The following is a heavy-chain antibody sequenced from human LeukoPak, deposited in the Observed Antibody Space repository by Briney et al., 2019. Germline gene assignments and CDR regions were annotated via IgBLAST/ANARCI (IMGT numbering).Heavy chain of an antibody. V-gene: IGHV3-30*04. D-gene: IGHD1-26*01. CDR2: ISYDGSNK. CDR1: GFTFNNYA. J-gene: IGHJ6*03. Sequence: GGSLRLSCATSGFTFNNYAMHWVRQAPGKGLEWVAVISYDGSNKYYADSVKGRFTISRDNAKNSLYLQMNSLRAEDTAVYYCAGDRGSYYGQYYYYYMDVWGKGTTVTISS. CDR3: AGDRGSYYGQYYYYYMDV.